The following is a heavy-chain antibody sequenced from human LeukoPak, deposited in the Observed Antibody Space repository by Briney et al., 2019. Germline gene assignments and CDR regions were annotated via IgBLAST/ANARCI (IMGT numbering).Heavy chain of an antibody. V-gene: IGHV4-39*01. Sequence: SETLSLTCTVSGGSISSTIYYWGWIRQPPGKGLEWIGSIYYRGSTYYNPSLKSRVAISVDTSKNQFSLKLSSVTAADTAMYYCARWEESDAFDIWGQGTVVTVSS. J-gene: IGHJ3*02. CDR3: ARWEESDAFDI. D-gene: IGHD1-26*01. CDR2: IYYRGST. CDR1: GGSISSTIYY.